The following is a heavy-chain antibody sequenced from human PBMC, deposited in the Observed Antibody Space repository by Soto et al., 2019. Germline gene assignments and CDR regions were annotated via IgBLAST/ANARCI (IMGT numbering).Heavy chain of an antibody. CDR1: GFTFSSYG. CDR2: ISYDGSNK. CDR3: AKERDKWELLSYYFDY. D-gene: IGHD1-26*01. V-gene: IGHV3-30*18. J-gene: IGHJ4*02. Sequence: PGGSLRLSCAASGFTFSSYGMHWVRQAPGKGLEWVAVISYDGSNKYYADSVKGRFTISRDNSKNTLYLQMNSLRAEDTAVYYCAKERDKWELLSYYFDYWGK.